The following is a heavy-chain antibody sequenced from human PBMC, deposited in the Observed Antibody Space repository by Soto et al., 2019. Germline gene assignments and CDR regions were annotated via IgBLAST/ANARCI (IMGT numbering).Heavy chain of an antibody. J-gene: IGHJ3*02. CDR3: TSITIFGVVITDAFDI. V-gene: IGHV3-73*01. Sequence: GGSLRLSCTASGFTFSGSAMHWVRQASGKGLEWVGRIRSKANSYATAYAASVKGRFTISRDDSKNTAYLQMNSLKTEDTAVYYCTSITIFGVVITDAFDIWGQGTMVTVSS. CDR2: IRSKANSYAT. D-gene: IGHD3-3*01. CDR1: GFTFSGSA.